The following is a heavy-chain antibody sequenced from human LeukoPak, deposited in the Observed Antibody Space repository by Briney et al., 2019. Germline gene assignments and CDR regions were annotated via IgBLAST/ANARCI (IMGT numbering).Heavy chain of an antibody. CDR1: GFTFSSYW. D-gene: IGHD3-10*01. CDR2: INSDGSST. Sequence: GGSLRLSCAASGFTFSSYWMHWVRQAPGKGLVWVSRINSDGSSTSYADSVKGRFTISRDNAKNSLYLQMNSLRAEDTAVYYCARDLPYGSGSYYPMPYYFDYWGQGTLVTVSS. V-gene: IGHV3-74*01. J-gene: IGHJ4*02. CDR3: ARDLPYGSGSYYPMPYYFDY.